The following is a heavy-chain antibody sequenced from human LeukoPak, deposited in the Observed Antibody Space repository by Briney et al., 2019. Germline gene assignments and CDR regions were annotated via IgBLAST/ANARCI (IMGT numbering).Heavy chain of an antibody. CDR2: IYHSGST. D-gene: IGHD3-22*01. Sequence: SETLSLTCTVSGYSISSGYYWGWIRPPPGKGLEWMGSIYHSGSTYYNPSLKSRVTISVDTSKNQFSLKLSSVTAADTAVYYCARGGNYYDSSDWGQGTMVTVSS. CDR3: ARGGNYYDSSD. J-gene: IGHJ3*01. CDR1: GYSISSGYY. V-gene: IGHV4-38-2*02.